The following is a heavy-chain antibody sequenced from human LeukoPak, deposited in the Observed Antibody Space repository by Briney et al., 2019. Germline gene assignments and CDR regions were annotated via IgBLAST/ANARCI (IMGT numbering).Heavy chain of an antibody. Sequence: SGGSLRLSCAASGFTFSSYAMHWVRQAPGKGLEWVAVISYDGSNKYYADSVKGRFTISRDNSKNTLYLQMNSLRAEDTAVYYCASAIAAAGHPPYWGQGTLVTVSS. CDR1: GFTFSSYA. V-gene: IGHV3-30*04. CDR3: ASAIAAAGHPPY. CDR2: ISYDGSNK. J-gene: IGHJ4*02. D-gene: IGHD6-13*01.